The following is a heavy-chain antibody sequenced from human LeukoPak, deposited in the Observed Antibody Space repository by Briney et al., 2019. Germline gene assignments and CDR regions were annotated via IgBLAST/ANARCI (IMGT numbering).Heavy chain of an antibody. CDR2: IIPRLDIA. D-gene: IGHD3-9*01. V-gene: IGHV1-69*04. CDR1: GGTFSSYA. CDR3: AREWYDILTGYQGFQLDY. Sequence: SVKVSCKASGGTFSSYAIGWVRQAPGQGLEWMGRIIPRLDIANSAQSFQGRVTITADKSTSTAYMELSSLRSDDTAVYYCAREWYDILTGYQGFQLDYWGQGSLVTVSS. J-gene: IGHJ4*02.